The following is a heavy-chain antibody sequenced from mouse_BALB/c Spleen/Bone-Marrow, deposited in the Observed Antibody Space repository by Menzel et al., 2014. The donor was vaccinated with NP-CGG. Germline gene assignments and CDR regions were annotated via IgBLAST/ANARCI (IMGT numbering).Heavy chain of an antibody. V-gene: IGHV1-9*01. CDR3: ARRGGWLGYFDV. Sequence: QVQLKQSGAELMKPGASVKISCKATGYTFSSYWIEWVKQRPGHGLEWIGEILPGSGSTNYNEKFRGKATFTADTSSNTAYMQLSSLTSEDSAVYYCARRGGWLGYFDVWGAGTTVTVSS. CDR1: GYTFSSYW. D-gene: IGHD2-3*01. J-gene: IGHJ1*01. CDR2: ILPGSGST.